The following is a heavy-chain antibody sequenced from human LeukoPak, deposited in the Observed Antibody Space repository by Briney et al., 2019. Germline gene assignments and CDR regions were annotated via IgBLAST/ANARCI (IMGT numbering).Heavy chain of an antibody. CDR3: ASGYLYYYDSSGYLSYFDY. D-gene: IGHD3-22*01. Sequence: SVKVSCKASGGTFSSYAISWVRQASGQGLEWMGGIIPIFGTANYAQKFQGRVTITADESTSTAYMELSSLRSEDTAVYYCASGYLYYYDSSGYLSYFDYWGQGTLVTVSS. CDR2: IIPIFGTA. CDR1: GGTFSSYA. J-gene: IGHJ4*02. V-gene: IGHV1-69*13.